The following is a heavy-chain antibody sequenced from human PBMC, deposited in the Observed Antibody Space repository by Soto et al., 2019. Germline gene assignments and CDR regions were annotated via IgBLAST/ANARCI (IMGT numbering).Heavy chain of an antibody. D-gene: IGHD3-10*01. CDR3: AALTMVRHFSDAFDI. CDR2: IVVGSGNT. V-gene: IGHV1-58*02. CDR1: GYSLTELS. Sequence: GXSVKVSCKVSGYSLTELSMQWVRQARGQRLEWIGWIVVGSGNTNYAQKFQERVTITRDMSTSTAYMELSSLRSEDTAVYYCAALTMVRHFSDAFDIWGQGTMVTVSS. J-gene: IGHJ3*02.